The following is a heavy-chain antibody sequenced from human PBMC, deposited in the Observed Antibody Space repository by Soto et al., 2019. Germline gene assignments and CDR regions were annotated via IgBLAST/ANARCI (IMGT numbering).Heavy chain of an antibody. CDR2: ISGSGGST. CDR3: AKDRRIAAAGLYYYYYGMDV. CDR1: GFTFSSYA. Sequence: GVSLRLSCSASGFTFSSYAMSWVRQAPGKGLEWVSAISGSGGSTYYADSVKGRFTISRDNSKNTLYLQMNSLRAEDTAVYYCAKDRRIAAAGLYYYYYGMDVWGQGTTVTVSS. D-gene: IGHD6-13*01. V-gene: IGHV3-23*01. J-gene: IGHJ6*02.